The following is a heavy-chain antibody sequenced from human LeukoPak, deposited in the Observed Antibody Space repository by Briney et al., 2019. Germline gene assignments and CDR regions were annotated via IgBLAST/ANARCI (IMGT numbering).Heavy chain of an antibody. J-gene: IGHJ4*02. Sequence: GASVKVSCKASGYTFTSYGITWVRQAPGQGLEWMGWISAYNGNTSYAQKFQGRVTMTRDTSTSTVYMELSSLRSEDTAVYYCARAVATMLYYFDYWGQGTLVTVSS. D-gene: IGHD5-12*01. CDR1: GYTFTSYG. CDR2: ISAYNGNT. CDR3: ARAVATMLYYFDY. V-gene: IGHV1-18*01.